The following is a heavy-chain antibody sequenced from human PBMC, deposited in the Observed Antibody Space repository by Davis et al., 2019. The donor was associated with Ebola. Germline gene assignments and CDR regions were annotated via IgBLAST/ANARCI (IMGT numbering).Heavy chain of an antibody. CDR2: IKQDGREK. CDR1: GVTFSSYW. D-gene: IGHD5-12*01. J-gene: IGHJ4*02. CDR3: AKGRNRDYEGEYDF. Sequence: GESLKIPCAASGVTFSSYWMSWVRQAPGKGLEWVANIKQDGREKYYVDSVKGRLTISRDNAKNSLYLRMNSLRAEDTAVYYCAKGRNRDYEGEYDFWGQGTLVTVSS. V-gene: IGHV3-7*03.